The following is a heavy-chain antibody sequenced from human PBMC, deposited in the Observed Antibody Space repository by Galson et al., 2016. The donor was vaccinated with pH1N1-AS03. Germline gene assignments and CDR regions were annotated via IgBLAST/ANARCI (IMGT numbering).Heavy chain of an antibody. V-gene: IGHV4-4*02. Sequence: SETLSLTCDVSGGSVSSNTWWSWVRQPPGKGLEWIGEIHHRGTINYNPSLKSRVIISIDKSKNHFSLNLSPVTAADTAVYYCARKALLKRWESLRGPFDVWGQGTMGTGSS. CDR1: GGSVSSNTW. CDR2: IHHRGTI. J-gene: IGHJ3*01. D-gene: IGHD1-26*01. CDR3: ARKALLKRWESLRGPFDV.